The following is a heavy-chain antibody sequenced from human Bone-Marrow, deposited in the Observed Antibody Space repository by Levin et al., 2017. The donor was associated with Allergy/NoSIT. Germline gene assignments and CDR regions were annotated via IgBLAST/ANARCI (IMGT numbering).Heavy chain of an antibody. J-gene: IGHJ5*02. D-gene: IGHD6-13*01. CDR1: GYTFTGYY. V-gene: IGHV1-2*06. CDR2: INPNSGGT. Sequence: ASVKVSCKASGYTFTGYYMHWVRQAPGQGLEWMGRINPNSGGTNYAQKFQGRVTMTRDTSISTAYMELSRLRSDDTAVYYCAREGWQLAMCWFDPWGQGTLVTVSS. CDR3: AREGWQLAMCWFDP.